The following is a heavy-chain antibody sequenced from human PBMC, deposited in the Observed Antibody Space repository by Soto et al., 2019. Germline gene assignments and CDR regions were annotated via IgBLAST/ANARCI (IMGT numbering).Heavy chain of an antibody. D-gene: IGHD4-17*01. V-gene: IGHV4-59*08. CDR1: WGSIGTYF. Sequence: QVQLQESGPGLVKPSETLSLNCSVSWGSIGTYFWGWIRQPPGKGLEWIGHIYYSGSTSYNPSLRSRVTISLDTSKNPFSLRLRSVSAADTAVYYCARSYGDLPDYWGQVTLVTVSS. CDR3: ARSYGDLPDY. J-gene: IGHJ4*02. CDR2: IYYSGST.